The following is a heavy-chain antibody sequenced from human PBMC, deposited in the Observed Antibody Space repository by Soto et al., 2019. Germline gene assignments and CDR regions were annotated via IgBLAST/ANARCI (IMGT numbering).Heavy chain of an antibody. V-gene: IGHV3-30-3*01. CDR2: IYSDGNNK. CDR3: ARDDEGGSDCDLGY. CDR1: GFTFSSHA. D-gene: IGHD1-26*01. J-gene: IGHJ4*02. Sequence: QVQLVESGGGVVQPGRSLRLSCAVSGFTFSSHAMHWVRQAPGKGLEWVALIYSDGNNKYYADSVKGRFTTSRDNSNNPMYLQMNSLRVEDTAVYYCARDDEGGSDCDLGYWGQGALVTVSS.